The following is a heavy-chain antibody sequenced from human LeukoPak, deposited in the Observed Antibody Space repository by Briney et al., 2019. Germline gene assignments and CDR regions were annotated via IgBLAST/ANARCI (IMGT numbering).Heavy chain of an antibody. D-gene: IGHD3-9*01. CDR1: GLTFDDYA. CDR3: ARIGGDNVLRYFDWLSYSPRHGMDV. CDR2: ISWNSGSI. J-gene: IGHJ6*02. Sequence: GGSLRLSCVASGLTFDDYAMHWVRQAPGKGLEWVSGISWNSGSIGYADSVKGRFTISRDNAKNSLYLQMNSLRAEDTAVYYCARIGGDNVLRYFDWLSYSPRHGMDVWGQGTTVTVSS. V-gene: IGHV3-9*01.